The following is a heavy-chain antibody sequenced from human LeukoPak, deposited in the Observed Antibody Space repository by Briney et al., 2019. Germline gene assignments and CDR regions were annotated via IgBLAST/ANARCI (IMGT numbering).Heavy chain of an antibody. CDR1: GYTFTGYY. D-gene: IGHD3-10*01. CDR3: ARDECGSGSYYGYYYYGMDV. CDR2: INPNSGGT. J-gene: IGHJ6*02. V-gene: IGHV1-2*04. Sequence: ASVKVSCKASGYTFTGYYMHWVRQAPGQGLEWMGWINPNSGGTNYAQKFQGWVTMTRDTSISTAYMELSRLRSDDTAVYYCARDECGSGSYYGYYYYGMDVWSQGTTVTVSS.